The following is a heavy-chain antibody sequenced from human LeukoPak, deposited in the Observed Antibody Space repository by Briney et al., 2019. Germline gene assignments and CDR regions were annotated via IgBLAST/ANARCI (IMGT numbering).Heavy chain of an antibody. D-gene: IGHD5-18*01. CDR1: GGSFSGYY. V-gene: IGHV4-34*01. J-gene: IGHJ4*02. CDR3: ARGLWFDY. CDR2: INHSGST. Sequence: SETLSLTCAVYGGSFSGYYWSWIRQPPGKGLEWIGEINHSGSTNYNPSLKSRATISVDTSKNQFSLKLSSVTAADTAVYYCARGLWFDYWGQGTLVTVSS.